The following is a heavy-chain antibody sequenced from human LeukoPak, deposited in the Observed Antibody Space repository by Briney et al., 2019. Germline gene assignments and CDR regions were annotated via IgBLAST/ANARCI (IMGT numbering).Heavy chain of an antibody. D-gene: IGHD1-26*01. V-gene: IGHV4-39*01. CDR2: IYYTGST. CDR1: GASISGGTYY. CDR3: ARRGGSGRAFDY. Sequence: SETLSLICSVSGASISGGTYYWGWIRQPPGKGLEWIGSIYYTGSTYDNPSLKSRVTISVDTSKNQFSLELSSVTAADTAVYYCARRGGSGRAFDYWGQGTLVTVSS. J-gene: IGHJ4*02.